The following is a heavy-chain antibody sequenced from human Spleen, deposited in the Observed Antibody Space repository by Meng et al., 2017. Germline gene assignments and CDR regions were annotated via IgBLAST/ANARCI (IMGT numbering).Heavy chain of an antibody. CDR3: ARATVRGVMRGGDNWFDP. Sequence: QGQLQQGGSRVLKPSETLALTFTGPGGSISSYYWSWTRQPAGKGLEWIGHISTSGTTNYNPSLKSRVTMSLDTSKNQFSLKLSSVTAADTAVYYCARATVRGVMRGGDNWFDPWGQGTLVTVSS. D-gene: IGHD3-10*01. CDR2: ISTSGTT. J-gene: IGHJ5*02. CDR1: GGSISSYY. V-gene: IGHV4-4*07.